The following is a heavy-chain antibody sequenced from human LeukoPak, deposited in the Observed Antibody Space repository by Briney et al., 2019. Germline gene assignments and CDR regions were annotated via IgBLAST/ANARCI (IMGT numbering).Heavy chain of an antibody. CDR2: IYHSGST. CDR3: ARHCRYFRGDYVWGSYRSGYYMDV. Sequence: KPSETLSLTCTVSGYSISSGYYWGWIRQPPGKGLEWIGSIYHSGSTYYNPSLKSRVTISVDTSKNQFSLKLSPVTAADTAVYYCARHCRYFRGDYVWGSYRSGYYMDVWGKGTTVTISS. V-gene: IGHV4-38-2*02. CDR1: GYSISSGYY. D-gene: IGHD3-16*02. J-gene: IGHJ6*03.